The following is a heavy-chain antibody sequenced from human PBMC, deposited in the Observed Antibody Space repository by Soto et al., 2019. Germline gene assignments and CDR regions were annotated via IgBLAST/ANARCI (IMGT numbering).Heavy chain of an antibody. CDR3: ARQRDAFDI. CDR1: GGSISSSSYY. J-gene: IGHJ3*02. CDR2: IYYSGST. Sequence: SETLSLTCTVSGGSISSSSYYWGWIRQPPGKGLEWIGSIYYSGSTYYNPSLKSRVTISVDTSKNQFSLKLSSGTAADTAVYYCARQRDAFDIWGQGTMVTVSS. V-gene: IGHV4-39*01.